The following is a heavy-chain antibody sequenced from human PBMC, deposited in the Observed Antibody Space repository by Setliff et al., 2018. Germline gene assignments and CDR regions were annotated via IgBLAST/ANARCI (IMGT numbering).Heavy chain of an antibody. Sequence: PSETLSLTCAVYGGSFSGYYWSWIRQPPGKRLEWIGEIIHSGSTNYNPSLKSRVTISMDTSKNQFSLKLSSVTAADTAVYYCARVAGSTSVSITTLWYFDLWGRGILVTVSS. CDR1: GGSFSGYY. D-gene: IGHD3-22*01. CDR2: IIHSGST. V-gene: IGHV4-34*12. J-gene: IGHJ2*01. CDR3: ARVAGSTSVSITTLWYFDL.